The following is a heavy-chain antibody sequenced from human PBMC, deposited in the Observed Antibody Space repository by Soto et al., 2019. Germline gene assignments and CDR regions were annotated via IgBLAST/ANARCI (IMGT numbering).Heavy chain of an antibody. V-gene: IGHV2-5*02. CDR2: IYWDDDK. D-gene: IGHD6-6*01. Sequence: PTLVNPTQTLTLTCTFSGFSLSTDDVGVGWIRQPPGKALDWLAVIYWDDDKRYSPSLKSRLTITKDTSKNQVLLTMTNMDPVDTATYFCARSKYSISSFDYWGQGALVTVSS. CDR1: GFSLSTDDVG. J-gene: IGHJ4*02. CDR3: ARSKYSISSFDY.